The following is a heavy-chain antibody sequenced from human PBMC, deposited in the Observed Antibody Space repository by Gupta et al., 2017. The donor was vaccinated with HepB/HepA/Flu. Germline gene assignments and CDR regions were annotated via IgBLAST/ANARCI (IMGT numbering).Heavy chain of an antibody. CDR1: GYSFTSYW. CDR3: ARRSNYYGSGSYSKGGNPDPFNWFDP. Sequence: EVQLVQSGAEVKKPGESLKISCKGSGYSFTSYWIGWVRQMPGKGLEWMGIIYPGDSDTRYSPSFQGQVTISADKSISTAYLQWSSLKASDTAMYYCARRSNYYGSGSYSKGGNPDPFNWFDPWGQGTLVTVSS. CDR2: IYPGDSDT. V-gene: IGHV5-51*01. J-gene: IGHJ5*02. D-gene: IGHD3-10*01.